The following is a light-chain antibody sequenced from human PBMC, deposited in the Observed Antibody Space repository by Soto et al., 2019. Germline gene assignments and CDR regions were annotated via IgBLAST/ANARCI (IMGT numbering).Light chain of an antibody. Sequence: ETVLTQSPATLSLSPGERATLSCRASESVDRYLVWYQQKPGQAPRLLIYDASNRATGIPARFSGSGSGTDFTLTISSLEPEDFAVYYCQQRKYWPPITFGQGTRLEMK. V-gene: IGKV3-11*01. CDR1: ESVDRY. CDR2: DAS. CDR3: QQRKYWPPIT. J-gene: IGKJ5*01.